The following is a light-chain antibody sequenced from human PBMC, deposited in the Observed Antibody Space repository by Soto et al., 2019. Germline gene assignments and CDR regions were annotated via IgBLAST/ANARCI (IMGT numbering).Light chain of an antibody. Sequence: DIQMTQSPSSLSESAGDRVTITCRASQGISTYLNWYQQKPGKAPKLLIYAASSLKSGVPSRFSGSGSETFFTLTISSLQPDVFATYSCQQSKSHAGTFGQGTKVEIK. J-gene: IGKJ1*01. CDR1: QGISTY. CDR3: QQSKSHAGT. V-gene: IGKV1-39*01. CDR2: AAS.